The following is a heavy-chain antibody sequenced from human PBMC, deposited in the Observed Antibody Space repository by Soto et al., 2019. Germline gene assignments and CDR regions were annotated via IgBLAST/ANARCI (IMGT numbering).Heavy chain of an antibody. J-gene: IGHJ5*02. V-gene: IGHV5-51*01. CDR1: GYTFSNYW. Sequence: EVQLVQSGAEVKKPGESLKISCKGSGYTFSNYWIGWVRQMPGKGLEWMGIIYPGDSDIRYSPSVQGQVTMSADKSINTAYLQWASLKASDTAMYYCARRGGTAMSTNWFDPWGQGTLVTVSS. CDR3: ARRGGTAMSTNWFDP. CDR2: IYPGDSDI. D-gene: IGHD5-18*01.